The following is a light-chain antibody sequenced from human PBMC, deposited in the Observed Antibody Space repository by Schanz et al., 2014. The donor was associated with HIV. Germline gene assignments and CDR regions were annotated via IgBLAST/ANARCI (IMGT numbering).Light chain of an antibody. Sequence: IQLTQSPSSLSASVGDRVNLSCRASQGISTFLAWYQQKAGKTPKLLIYTASNLQSGVPSRFSGSGSGTDFTLTISSLQPEDFATYYCQQSHSAPWTFGQGTKVEIK. CDR3: QQSHSAPWT. CDR1: QGISTF. V-gene: IGKV1-39*01. CDR2: TAS. J-gene: IGKJ1*01.